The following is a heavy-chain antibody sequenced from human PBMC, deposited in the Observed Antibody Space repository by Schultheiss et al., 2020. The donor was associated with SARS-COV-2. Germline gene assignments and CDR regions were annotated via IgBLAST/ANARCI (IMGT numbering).Heavy chain of an antibody. CDR2: IYHSGST. CDR3: ARGVRPSIAARPCGMDV. CDR1: GGSISSGGYY. D-gene: IGHD6-6*01. Sequence: SETLSLTCTVSGGSISSGGYYWSWIRQHPGKGLEWIGYIYHSGSTYYNPSLKSRVTISVDRSKNQFSLKLSSVTAADTAVYYCARGVRPSIAARPCGMDVWGQGTTVTVSS. J-gene: IGHJ6*02. V-gene: IGHV4-30-2*01.